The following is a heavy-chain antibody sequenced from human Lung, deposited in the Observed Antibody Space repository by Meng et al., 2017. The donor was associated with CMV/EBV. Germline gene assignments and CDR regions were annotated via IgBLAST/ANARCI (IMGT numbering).Heavy chain of an antibody. CDR1: GFTFSRYG. CDR2: VRNDGSKK. CDR3: ARDQGLVFGEVIPYFDY. D-gene: IGHD3-3*01. J-gene: IGHJ4*02. Sequence: GESLKISCVESGFTFSRYGMHWVRQAPGKGLEWVAFVRNDGSKKYYADSVKGRFTISRDYATNSVFLQMNTLRVDDTALYYCARDQGLVFGEVIPYFDYWGQRXPVTVSS. V-gene: IGHV3-30*02.